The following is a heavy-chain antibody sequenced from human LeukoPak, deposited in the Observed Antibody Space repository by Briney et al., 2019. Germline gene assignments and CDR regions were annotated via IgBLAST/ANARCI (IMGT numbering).Heavy chain of an antibody. CDR3: ALAPNSNWFDF. CDR2: IRYSGSS. Sequence: SETLSLTCTVSGDSTSNFYWNWIRQSPGKGLEWIGNIRYSGSSVYNPSLKSRGTISIDTSRRQFFLKLNSVTAADTAVYFCALAPNSNWFDFWGPGTLVTVSS. J-gene: IGHJ5*01. CDR1: GDSTSNFY. V-gene: IGHV4-59*03. D-gene: IGHD2-8*01.